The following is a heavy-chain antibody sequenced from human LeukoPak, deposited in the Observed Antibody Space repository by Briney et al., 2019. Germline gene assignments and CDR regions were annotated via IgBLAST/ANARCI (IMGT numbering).Heavy chain of an antibody. CDR2: ISYDGSNK. CDR1: GFTFSSYA. Sequence: GRSLRLSCAASGFTFSSYAMHWVRQAPGKGLEWVAVISYDGSNKYYADSVKGRFTISRDNSKNTLYLQMNSLRAEDTAVYYCARDSVVVVATFYFDYWGQGTLVTVSS. J-gene: IGHJ4*02. CDR3: ARDSVVVVATFYFDY. V-gene: IGHV3-30*01. D-gene: IGHD2-15*01.